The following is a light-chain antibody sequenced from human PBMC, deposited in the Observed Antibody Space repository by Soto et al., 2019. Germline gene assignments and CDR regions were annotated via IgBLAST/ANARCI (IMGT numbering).Light chain of an antibody. CDR1: QSVSSN. V-gene: IGKV3-15*01. CDR2: GAS. Sequence: EIVMTQSPATLSVSPGERATLSCRASQSVSSNLAWYQQKPGQAPRLLIYGASTRATAIPARFSGRGSGTEFTLTISSLQSEDFAVYYCRQYNNWPRTFGQGTKVDIK. J-gene: IGKJ2*01. CDR3: RQYNNWPRT.